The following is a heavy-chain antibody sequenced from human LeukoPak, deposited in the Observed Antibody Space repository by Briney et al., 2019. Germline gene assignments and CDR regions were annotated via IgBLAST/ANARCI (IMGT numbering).Heavy chain of an antibody. D-gene: IGHD3-22*01. Sequence: SETLSLTCTVSGGSISSSSYYWGWIRQPPGKGLEWIGYIYYSGSTNYNPSLKSRVTISVDTSKNQFSLKLSSVTAADTAVYYCARTNYYDSGKFDYWGQGTLVTVSS. CDR2: IYYSGST. CDR1: GGSISSSSYY. J-gene: IGHJ4*02. V-gene: IGHV4-61*05. CDR3: ARTNYYDSGKFDY.